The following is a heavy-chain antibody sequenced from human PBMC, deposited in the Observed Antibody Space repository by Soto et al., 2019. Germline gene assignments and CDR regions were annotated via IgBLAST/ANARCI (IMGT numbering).Heavy chain of an antibody. CDR1: GVSFNSYF. J-gene: IGHJ3*01. Sequence: QVQLQQWGAGLLKPSETLSLSCAVYGVSFNSYFWNWVRQPPGKGLEWIGEATPDGRSNYNPSLKSRVTISKDTSKIQFSLKVRSLTAAGTAVYYCTTSKRSWPDSFDFWGKGAMVTVSS. V-gene: IGHV4-34*02. CDR3: TTSKRSWPDSFDF. CDR2: ATPDGRS. D-gene: IGHD1-26*01.